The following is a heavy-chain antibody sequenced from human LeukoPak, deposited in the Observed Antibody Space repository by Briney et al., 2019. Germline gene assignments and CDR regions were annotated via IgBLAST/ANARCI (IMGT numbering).Heavy chain of an antibody. CDR3: ARDRRISGRDGYNSPDY. CDR2: IKQDGSEK. D-gene: IGHD5-24*01. Sequence: PGGSLRLSCAASGFTFSSYWMSWVRQAPGKGLEWVANIKQDGSEKYYVDSVKGRFTISRDNAKNSLYLQMNSLRAEDTAVYYCARDRRISGRDGYNSPDYWGQGTLVTVSS. CDR1: GFTFSSYW. V-gene: IGHV3-7*03. J-gene: IGHJ4*02.